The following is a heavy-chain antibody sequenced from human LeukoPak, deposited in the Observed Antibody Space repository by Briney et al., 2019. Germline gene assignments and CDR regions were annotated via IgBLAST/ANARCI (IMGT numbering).Heavy chain of an antibody. CDR3: ARLTTERYYYYAMDV. V-gene: IGHV4-4*07. D-gene: IGHD4/OR15-4a*01. Sequence: SETLSLTCTVSGGSMSSYYWSWIRQPAGKGLEWIGRIYSSGSTNYNPSLRSRVTMSVDTSKNQFSLKLSSVTAADTAVYYCARLTTERYYYYAMDVWSQGTTVTVSS. J-gene: IGHJ6*02. CDR1: GGSMSSYY. CDR2: IYSSGST.